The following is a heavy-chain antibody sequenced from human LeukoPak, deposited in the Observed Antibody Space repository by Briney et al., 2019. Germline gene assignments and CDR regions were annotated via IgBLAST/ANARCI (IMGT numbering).Heavy chain of an antibody. D-gene: IGHD2-2*01. CDR3: ARVHLPHCSSTSCQSFDY. V-gene: IGHV3-21*01. J-gene: IGHJ4*02. Sequence: PGGSLRLSCAASGFTFSSYSMNWVRQAPGKGLEWVSSISSSSSYIYYADSVKGRFTISRDNAKNSLYLQMNSLRAEDTAVYYCARVHLPHCSSTSCQSFDYWGQGTLVTVSS. CDR1: GFTFSSYS. CDR2: ISSSSSYI.